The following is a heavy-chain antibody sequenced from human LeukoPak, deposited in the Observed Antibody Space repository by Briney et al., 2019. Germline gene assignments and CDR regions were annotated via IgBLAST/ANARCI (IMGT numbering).Heavy chain of an antibody. J-gene: IGHJ2*01. V-gene: IGHV4-31*03. CDR3: ARAILTASGYVWYFDL. Sequence: SKTLSLTCTVSGGSISSGGYWWSWIRQHPGEGLEWIGYSDYSGSTYYNPSLRSRVTILVDTSKNQFSLKLSSLKAADTAVDYCARAILTASGYVWYFDLWGRGTLVTASS. CDR1: GGSISSGGYW. CDR2: SDYSGST. D-gene: IGHD3-3*01.